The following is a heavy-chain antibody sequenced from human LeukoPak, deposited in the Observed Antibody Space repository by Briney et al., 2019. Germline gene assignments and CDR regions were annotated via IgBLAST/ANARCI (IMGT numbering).Heavy chain of an antibody. V-gene: IGHV3-15*01. CDR1: GFTFSNAW. J-gene: IGHJ4*02. CDR2: IKSKTDGGTT. CDR3: TTDFKWIQLWTRLSDY. D-gene: IGHD5-18*01. Sequence: GGSLRLSCAASGFTFSNAWMSWVRRAPGKGLEWVGRIKSKTDGGTTDYAAPVKGRFTISRDDSKNTLYLQMNSLKTEDTAVYYCTTDFKWIQLWTRLSDYWGQGTLVTVSS.